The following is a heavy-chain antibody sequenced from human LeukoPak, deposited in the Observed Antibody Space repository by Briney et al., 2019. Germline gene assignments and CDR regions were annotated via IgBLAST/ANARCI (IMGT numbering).Heavy chain of an antibody. CDR1: GGSISSYY. CDR2: IYYSGST. V-gene: IGHV4-59*01. CDR3: ARGITIFGVVIPNRFDY. D-gene: IGHD3-3*01. Sequence: SETLSLTCTVAGGSISSYYWSWIRQPPGKGLEWIGYIYYSGSTNYNPSLKSRVTISVDTSKNQFSLKLSSVSAADTAVYYCARGITIFGVVIPNRFDYWGQGTLVTVSS. J-gene: IGHJ4*02.